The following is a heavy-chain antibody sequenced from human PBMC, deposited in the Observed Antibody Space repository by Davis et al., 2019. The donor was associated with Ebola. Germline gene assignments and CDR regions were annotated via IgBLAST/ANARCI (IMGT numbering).Heavy chain of an antibody. J-gene: IGHJ6*02. V-gene: IGHV1-3*01. D-gene: IGHD6-13*01. CDR1: GYTFTSYA. Sequence: ASVTVSCKASGYTFTSYAMHWVRQAPGQRLAWMGWINAGNGNTKYSQKFQGRVTITRDTSASTAYMELSSLRSEDTAVYYCARAAGKYYYYGMDVWGQGTTVTVSS. CDR3: ARAAGKYYYYGMDV. CDR2: INAGNGNT.